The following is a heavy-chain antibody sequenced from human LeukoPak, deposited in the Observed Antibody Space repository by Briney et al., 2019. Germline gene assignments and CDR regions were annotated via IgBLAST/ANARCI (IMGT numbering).Heavy chain of an antibody. CDR2: IYPGDSDT. D-gene: IGHD2-2*01. Sequence: PGESLKISCKGSGYSFTSYWIGWVRQMPGKGLEWMGIIYPGDSDTRYSPSFQGQVTISADKSISTAYLQWSSLKASDTAMYYCASHWAYCSSTSCPYYYGMDVWGKGTTVTVSS. J-gene: IGHJ6*04. CDR3: ASHWAYCSSTSCPYYYGMDV. V-gene: IGHV5-51*01. CDR1: GYSFTSYW.